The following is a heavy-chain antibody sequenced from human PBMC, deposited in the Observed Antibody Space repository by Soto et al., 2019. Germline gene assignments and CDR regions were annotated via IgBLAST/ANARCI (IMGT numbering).Heavy chain of an antibody. D-gene: IGHD2-2*02. Sequence: EVQLVESGGGLVKPGGSLRLSCAASGFTFSSYSMNWVRQAPGKGLEWVSSISSSSSYIYYADSVKGRFTISRDNAKNSLYLQMNSLRAEDTAVYYCARVPARWVVPAAIDYYYGMDVWGQGTTVTVSS. CDR3: ARVPARWVVPAAIDYYYGMDV. V-gene: IGHV3-21*01. J-gene: IGHJ6*02. CDR2: ISSSSSYI. CDR1: GFTFSSYS.